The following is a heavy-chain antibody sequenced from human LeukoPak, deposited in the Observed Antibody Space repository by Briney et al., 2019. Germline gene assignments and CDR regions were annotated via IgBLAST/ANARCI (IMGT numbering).Heavy chain of an antibody. D-gene: IGHD4-23*01. CDR1: GFTLSTYW. Sequence: GGSLRLCFSASGFTLSTYWMHWVRQAPGKGLVWVSRISSDGSIAINADSVEGRFTVSRDNAKNTLYLQMNSLRVEDTAVYYCARADYGGISEFQYWGKGTLVTVSS. CDR3: ARADYGGISEFQY. CDR2: ISSDGSIA. V-gene: IGHV3-74*01. J-gene: IGHJ4*02.